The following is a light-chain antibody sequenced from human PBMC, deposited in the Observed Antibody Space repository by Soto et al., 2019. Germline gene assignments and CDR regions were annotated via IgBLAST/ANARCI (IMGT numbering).Light chain of an antibody. CDR3: MQALQTPRT. CDR1: QSLLHSNGYNY. CDR2: FGS. V-gene: IGKV2-28*01. Sequence: DLVMTQSPLSLPVTPGEPASISCRSSQSLLHSNGYNYLDWYLQKPGQSPQLLIYFGSHRASGVPDRFSGSGSGTDFTLKISRVEAEDVGVYYCMQALQTPRTFGQGTKLEIK. J-gene: IGKJ2*01.